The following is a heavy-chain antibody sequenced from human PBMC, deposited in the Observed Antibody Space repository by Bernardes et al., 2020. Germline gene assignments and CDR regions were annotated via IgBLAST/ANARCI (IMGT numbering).Heavy chain of an antibody. D-gene: IGHD6-19*01. CDR2: INHSGST. Sequence: SETLSLTCAVYGGSFSGYYWSWIRQPPGKGLEWIGEINHSGSTNYNPSLKSRVTISVDTSKNQFSLKLSSVTAADTAVYYCARVGPIAVAGKRHHYMDVWGKGTTVTVSS. CDR3: ARVGPIAVAGKRHHYMDV. V-gene: IGHV4-34*01. CDR1: GGSFSGYY. J-gene: IGHJ6*03.